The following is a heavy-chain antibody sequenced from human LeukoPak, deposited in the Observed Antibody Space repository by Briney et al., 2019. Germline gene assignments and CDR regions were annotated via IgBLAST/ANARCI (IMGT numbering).Heavy chain of an antibody. D-gene: IGHD3-10*01. CDR1: GGSISSSSYY. J-gene: IGHJ4*02. V-gene: IGHV4-39*07. CDR3: AREVFRGPFDN. CDR2: IYYSGST. Sequence: SETLSLTCTVSGGSISSSSYYWGWIRQPPGKGLEWIGSIYYSGSTYYNPSLKSRVTISVDTSKNQFSLTLTSVTAADTAVYYCAREVFRGPFDNWGQGTLVTVSS.